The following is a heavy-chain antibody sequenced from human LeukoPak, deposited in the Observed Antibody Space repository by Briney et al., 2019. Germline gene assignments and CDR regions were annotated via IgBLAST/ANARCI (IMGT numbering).Heavy chain of an antibody. J-gene: IGHJ4*02. V-gene: IGHV1-2*02. Sequence: ASVKVSCKASGGTFSSYAISWVRQAPGQGLEWMGWINPNSGGTNYAQKFQGRVTMTRDTSISTAYMELSRLRSDDTAVYYCARVRAGNRFGYYFDYWGQGTLVTVSS. D-gene: IGHD3-10*01. CDR1: GGTFSSYA. CDR3: ARVRAGNRFGYYFDY. CDR2: INPNSGGT.